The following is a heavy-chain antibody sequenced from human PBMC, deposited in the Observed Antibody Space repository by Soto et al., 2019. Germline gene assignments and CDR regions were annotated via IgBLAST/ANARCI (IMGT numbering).Heavy chain of an antibody. J-gene: IGHJ4*02. D-gene: IGHD6-13*01. Sequence: GESLKISCKGSGYSFTSYWIGWVRQMPGKGLEWMGIINPGDSETRYSPSFQGQVIISADKSITTAYLQWSSLKVSDTAVYYCARQVAATGEDYWGQGTLVTVSS. CDR3: ARQVAATGEDY. CDR2: INPGDSET. V-gene: IGHV5-51*01. CDR1: GYSFTSYW.